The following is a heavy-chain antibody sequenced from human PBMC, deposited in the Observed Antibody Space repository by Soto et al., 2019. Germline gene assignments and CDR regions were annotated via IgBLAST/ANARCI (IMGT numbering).Heavy chain of an antibody. V-gene: IGHV3-23*01. D-gene: IGHD4-17*01. CDR1: GFSFGSYA. CDR2: ISSGSETT. J-gene: IGHJ4*02. CDR3: AKRPGYGAHFDY. Sequence: PGGSLRLSCAASGFSFGSYAMSWVRQAPGKGLEWVSLISSGSETTYYTDSVKGRFTISRDNSENTLYLQMHSLRAEDTAVYYCAKRPGYGAHFDYWGQGALVNVSS.